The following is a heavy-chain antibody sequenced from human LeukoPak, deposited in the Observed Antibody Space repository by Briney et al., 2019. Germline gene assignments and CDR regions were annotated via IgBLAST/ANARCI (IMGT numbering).Heavy chain of an antibody. Sequence: GGSLRLSCAASGFTFSSYGMHWVRQAPGKGLEWVAFIRYGGTNKYYADSVKGRFTISRDNSKNTLYLQMNSLRAEDTAVYYCAKDSSFHGWLYYFDYWGQGTLVTAPS. CDR3: AKDSSFHGWLYYFDY. CDR1: GFTFSSYG. J-gene: IGHJ4*02. CDR2: IRYGGTNK. V-gene: IGHV3-30*02. D-gene: IGHD5-12*01.